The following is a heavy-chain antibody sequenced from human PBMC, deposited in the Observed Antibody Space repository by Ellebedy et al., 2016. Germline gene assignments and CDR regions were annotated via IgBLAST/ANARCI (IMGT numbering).Heavy chain of an antibody. CDR2: INQDGSEE. Sequence: GGSLRLSCVVSGFTFSNYWMTWVRQAPGKGLEWVANINQDGSEEFYVDSVKGRFTISRDNAKNSLYLQMNSMRAEDTAVYYCARGTWVEFWGQGTLVTVSS. J-gene: IGHJ4*02. V-gene: IGHV3-7*04. D-gene: IGHD2-2*01. CDR1: GFTFSNYW. CDR3: ARGTWVEF.